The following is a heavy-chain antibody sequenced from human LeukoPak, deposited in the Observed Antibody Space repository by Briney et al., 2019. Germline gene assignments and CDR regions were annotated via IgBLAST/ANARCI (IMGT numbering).Heavy chain of an antibody. V-gene: IGHV1-69*04. CDR3: ARDTRGDYDSSGYHSN. CDR2: IIPILGIA. D-gene: IGHD3-22*01. CDR1: GYTFTSYG. Sequence: SVKVSCKASGYTFTSYGISWVRQAPGQGLEWMGRIIPILGIANYAQKFQGRVTITADKSTSTAYMELSSLRSEDTAVYYCARDTRGDYDSSGYHSNWGQGTLVTVSS. J-gene: IGHJ4*02.